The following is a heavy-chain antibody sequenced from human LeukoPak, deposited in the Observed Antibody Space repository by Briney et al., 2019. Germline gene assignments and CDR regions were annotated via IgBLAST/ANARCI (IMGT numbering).Heavy chain of an antibody. CDR2: INHSGST. V-gene: IGHV4-34*01. J-gene: IGHJ5*02. CDR1: GGSISGYY. CDR3: ARGLGSWFDP. Sequence: SETLSLTCTVSGGSISGYYWSWIRQPPGKGLEWIGEINHSGSTNYNPSLKSRVTISVDTSKNQFSLKLSSVTAAGTAVYYCARGLGSWFDPWGQGTLVTVSS.